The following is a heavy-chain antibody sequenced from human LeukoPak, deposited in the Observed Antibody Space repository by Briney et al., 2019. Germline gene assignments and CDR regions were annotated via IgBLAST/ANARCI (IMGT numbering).Heavy chain of an antibody. CDR1: GGSISSYY. D-gene: IGHD6-19*01. CDR2: IYTSGST. CDR3: ARHSSGWYNYYYYMDV. V-gene: IGHV4-4*09. Sequence: SETLSLTCSVSGGSISSYYWIWIRQPRGKGLEWIGYIYTSGSTKYHPSLKSRVTISVDTSKNQFSLKLSSVTAADTAVYYCARHSSGWYNYYYYMDVWGKGTTVTVSS. J-gene: IGHJ6*03.